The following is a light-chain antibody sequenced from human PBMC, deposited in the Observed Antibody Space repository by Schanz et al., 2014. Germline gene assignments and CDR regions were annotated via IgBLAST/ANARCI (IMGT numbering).Light chain of an antibody. CDR1: SSDVGGYNY. CDR3: AAWDDSLGVV. V-gene: IGLV2-8*01. CDR2: EVS. J-gene: IGLJ2*01. Sequence: QSALTQPPSASGSPGQSVTISCTGTSSDVGGYNYVSWYQQHPGKALKLMIYEVSKRPSGVPDRFSGSKSATSASLAISGLRSEDEADYYCAAWDDSLGVVFGGGTKVTVL.